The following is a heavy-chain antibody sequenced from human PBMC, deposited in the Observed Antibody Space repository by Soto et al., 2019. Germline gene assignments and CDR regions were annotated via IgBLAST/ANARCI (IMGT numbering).Heavy chain of an antibody. CDR1: GGSVSSGSYY. Sequence: QVQLQESGPGLVKSSETLSLTCTVSGGSVSSGSYYWSWIRQPPGKVLEWIGYIYYSGSTNYNPSLKSRVTISVDTSKNQFSLKLSSVTAADTAVYYCARGNPPAYYYDSSGYYPWGQGTLVTVSS. CDR3: ARGNPPAYYYDSSGYYP. J-gene: IGHJ5*02. V-gene: IGHV4-61*01. D-gene: IGHD3-22*01. CDR2: IYYSGST.